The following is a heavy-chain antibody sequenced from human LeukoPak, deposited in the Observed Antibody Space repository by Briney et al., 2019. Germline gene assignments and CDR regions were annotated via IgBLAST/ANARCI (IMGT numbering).Heavy chain of an antibody. CDR1: GFTFSSYA. V-gene: IGHV3-23*01. D-gene: IGHD1-1*01. J-gene: IGHJ4*02. CDR3: ARQLEVDY. CDR2: VSGRSGGT. Sequence: GGSLRLSCAASGFTFSSYAMTWVRQAPGKGLEWVSAVSGRSGGTYYADSVKGRFTISRDKSKNTLYLHMNSLRADDTAVYYCARQLEVDYWGQGTLVTVSS.